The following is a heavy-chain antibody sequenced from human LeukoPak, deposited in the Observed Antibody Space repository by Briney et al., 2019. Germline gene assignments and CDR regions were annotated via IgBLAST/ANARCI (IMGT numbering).Heavy chain of an antibody. J-gene: IGHJ4*02. D-gene: IGHD6-19*01. CDR1: GYSITSYW. CDR3: ASAYSSGPTAPCDY. V-gene: IGHV5-51*01. CDR2: IYLGGSDS. Sequence: GESLKISCKASGYSITSYWIGWVRQMPGKGLEWMGNIYLGGSDSRYRPSFQGQVTISADKSISTAYLQWSSLKASDTAMYYCASAYSSGPTAPCDYWGQGTLVTVSS.